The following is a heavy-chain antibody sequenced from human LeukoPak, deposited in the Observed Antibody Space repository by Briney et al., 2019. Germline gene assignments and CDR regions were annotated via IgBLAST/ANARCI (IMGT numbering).Heavy chain of an antibody. CDR2: IKHSGNT. D-gene: IGHD3-16*02. Sequence: SETLSLTCAVSGYSITRDYDWAWLRQPPGKGPEWIGDIKHSGNTFYNPSLQSRLTLSFDTSKNQLSLTLRSMTAADTAVYYCARVGGYNAFDIWGQGTVVTVSS. CDR3: ARVGGYNAFDI. J-gene: IGHJ3*02. CDR1: GYSITRDYD. V-gene: IGHV4-38-2*01.